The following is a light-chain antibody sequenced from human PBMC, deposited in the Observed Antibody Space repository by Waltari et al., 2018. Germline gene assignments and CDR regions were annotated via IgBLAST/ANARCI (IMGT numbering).Light chain of an antibody. Sequence: QSALTQPASVSGSPGQSITLPCTGTSSDVGGYNYFSWYQQHPGKAPKFMIYEVTNRPSGVSNRFSGSKSGNTAYLTISGLRAEDEADYHCSSYTSSDTWVFGGGTKVTVL. V-gene: IGLV2-14*01. CDR1: SSDVGGYNY. J-gene: IGLJ3*02. CDR2: EVT. CDR3: SSYTSSDTWV.